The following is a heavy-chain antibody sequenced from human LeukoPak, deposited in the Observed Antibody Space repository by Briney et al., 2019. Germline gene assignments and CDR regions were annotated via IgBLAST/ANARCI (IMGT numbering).Heavy chain of an antibody. D-gene: IGHD3-22*01. CDR2: ISWNSGSI. J-gene: IGHJ4*02. Sequence: GGSLRLSCAASGFTFDDYAMHWVRHAPGKGLEWVSGISWNSGSIGYADSVKGRFTISRDNAKNSLYLQMNSLRAEDTALYYCAKVNYYDSSGYGSRYFDYWGQGTLVTVSS. V-gene: IGHV3-9*01. CDR3: AKVNYYDSSGYGSRYFDY. CDR1: GFTFDDYA.